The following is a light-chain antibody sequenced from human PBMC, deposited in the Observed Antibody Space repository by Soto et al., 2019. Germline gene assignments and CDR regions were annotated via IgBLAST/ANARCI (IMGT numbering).Light chain of an antibody. CDR1: NIGSKS. V-gene: IGLV3-21*04. J-gene: IGLJ2*01. CDR3: QVWDSSSDHPV. CDR2: YDS. Sequence: YELTQPPSVSVAPGKTARITCGGNNIGSKSVHWYQQKPSQAPVLVIYYDSDRPSGIPERFSGSNSGNTATLTISRVEAGDEADYYCQVWDSSSDHPVFGGGTKVTVL.